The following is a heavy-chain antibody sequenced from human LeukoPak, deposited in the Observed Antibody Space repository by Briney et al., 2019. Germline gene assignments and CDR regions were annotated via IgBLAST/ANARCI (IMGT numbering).Heavy chain of an antibody. D-gene: IGHD2-2*01. J-gene: IGHJ4*02. CDR2: IRYDGSNK. Sequence: PGGSLRLSCAASGFTFSSYGMHWVRQAPGKGLEWVAFIRYDGSNKYYADSVKGRFPISRDNSKNTLYLQMNSLRAEDTAVYYCAKDGLGYCSSTSCYAGSDYWGQGTLVTVSS. CDR1: GFTFSSYG. CDR3: AKDGLGYCSSTSCYAGSDY. V-gene: IGHV3-30*02.